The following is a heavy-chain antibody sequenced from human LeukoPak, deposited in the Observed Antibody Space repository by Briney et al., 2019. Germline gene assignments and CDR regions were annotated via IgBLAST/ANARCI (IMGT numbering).Heavy chain of an antibody. CDR1: GGSFSGYY. Sequence: SETLSLTCAVYGGSFSGYYWSWIRQPPGKGLEWIGEINHSGSTNYNPSLKSRVTISVDTSKNQFSLKLSSVTAADTAVYYCARGKWRGYSGYHEEVFVDYWGQGTLVTVSS. CDR2: INHSGST. J-gene: IGHJ4*02. CDR3: ARGKWRGYSGYHEEVFVDY. D-gene: IGHD5-12*01. V-gene: IGHV4-34*01.